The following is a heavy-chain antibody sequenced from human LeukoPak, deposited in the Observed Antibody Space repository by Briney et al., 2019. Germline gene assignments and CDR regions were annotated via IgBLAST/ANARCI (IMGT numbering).Heavy chain of an antibody. D-gene: IGHD3-10*01. Sequence: PSETLSLTCTVSGGSISSYYWSWIRQPPGKGLEWIGYIYYSGSTNYNPSLKSRVTISVDTSKNQFSLKLSSVTAADTAVYYCARESLWFGELFPRYYFDYWGQGTLVTVSS. V-gene: IGHV4-59*01. CDR1: GGSISSYY. CDR3: ARESLWFGELFPRYYFDY. CDR2: IYYSGST. J-gene: IGHJ4*02.